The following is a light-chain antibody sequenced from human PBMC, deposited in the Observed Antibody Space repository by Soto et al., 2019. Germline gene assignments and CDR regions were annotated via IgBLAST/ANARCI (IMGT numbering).Light chain of an antibody. Sequence: EVVMTQSPATVSVSPGERATLSCRASQSVSNNLAWYQQKPGQAPRLLFYGASTRATGIPARFSGSGSGTEFTLSITSLQSEDFAVYYCQQYNNWPRAFGGGTKVDI. CDR2: GAS. J-gene: IGKJ4*02. V-gene: IGKV3-15*01. CDR1: QSVSNN. CDR3: QQYNNWPRA.